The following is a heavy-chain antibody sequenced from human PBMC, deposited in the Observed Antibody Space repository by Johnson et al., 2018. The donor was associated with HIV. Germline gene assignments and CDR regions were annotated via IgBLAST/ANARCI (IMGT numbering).Heavy chain of an antibody. J-gene: IGHJ3*02. Sequence: VQLVESGGGVVQPGRSLRLSCAASGFTVSSNYMSWVRQAPGKGLEWVSVIYSGGSTYYADSVKGRFTISRDNSKKTLSLQMNSLRPEDTAVYYCAKSSSATYYGDAFDMWGQGTMVTVSS. V-gene: IGHV3-66*02. CDR2: IYSGGST. CDR3: AKSSSATYYGDAFDM. CDR1: GFTVSSNY. D-gene: IGHD3-10*01.